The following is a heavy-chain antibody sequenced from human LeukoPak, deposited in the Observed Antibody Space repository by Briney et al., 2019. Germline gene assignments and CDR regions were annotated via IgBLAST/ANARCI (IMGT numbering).Heavy chain of an antibody. V-gene: IGHV5-51*01. Sequence: GESLKISCKGSGYIFSDYWIAWVRQMPGKGLEWMGIIYPGDSDTRYSPSFQGQVTISADKSISTAYLQWSSLKASDTAMYYCARRGGSSSWYGGIDYWGQGTLVTVSS. CDR2: IYPGDSDT. CDR1: GYIFSDYW. J-gene: IGHJ4*02. D-gene: IGHD6-13*01. CDR3: ARRGGSSSWYGGIDY.